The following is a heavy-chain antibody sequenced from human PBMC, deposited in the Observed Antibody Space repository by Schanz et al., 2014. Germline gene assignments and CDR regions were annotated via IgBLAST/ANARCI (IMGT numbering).Heavy chain of an antibody. CDR2: VTWDGGYT. CDR1: GFTFDDYT. V-gene: IGHV3-43*01. Sequence: EVQLVESGGVVVQPGGSLRLSCAGSGFTFDDYTMHWVRQPPGKGLEWVSLVTWDGGYTYYADSVKGRFTISRDNSKNSLYLQMDSLRSEDTAVYYCAKEKEEVAADGSFFDYWGQGTLXTVSS. D-gene: IGHD6-13*01. CDR3: AKEKEEVAADGSFFDY. J-gene: IGHJ4*02.